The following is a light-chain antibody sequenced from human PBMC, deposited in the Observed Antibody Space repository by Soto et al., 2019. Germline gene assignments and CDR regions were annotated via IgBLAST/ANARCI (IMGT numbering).Light chain of an antibody. CDR3: MQALETPYT. V-gene: IGKV2-28*01. J-gene: IGKJ2*01. CDR2: LGS. Sequence: EIVMTQSPPSLTVTPGERASISCRSSQRLLHSNGNTFLDWYLQKPGQSPQLLIYLGSNRASGVPDRVSGSEAGTVFTLKISRVEAEDVGVYYCMQALETPYTFGQGTKLEIK. CDR1: QRLLHSNGNTF.